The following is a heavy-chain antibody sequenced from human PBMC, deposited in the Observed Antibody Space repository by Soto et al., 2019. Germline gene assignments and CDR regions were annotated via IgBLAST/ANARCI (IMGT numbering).Heavy chain of an antibody. D-gene: IGHD1-1*01. CDR2: ISSDGGDK. J-gene: IGHJ4*02. CDR3: VKGRAVPRQDLAR. V-gene: IGHV3-30*18. CDR1: GFTFSNFG. Sequence: QVQLVESGGGVVQPGRSPRLSCAASGFTFSNFGMHWVRQAPGKGLEWVAAISSDGGDKYYSNSLRNRFTFSRDNSRNTLFLQMTSLRVEDPALYYFVKGRAVPRQDLARGGRGTLVTVS.